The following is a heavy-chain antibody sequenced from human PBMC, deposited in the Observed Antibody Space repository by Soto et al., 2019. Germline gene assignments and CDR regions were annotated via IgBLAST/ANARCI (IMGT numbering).Heavy chain of an antibody. Sequence: QVQLVQSGAEVKKPGSSVKVSCKASGGTFSSYAISWVRQSPGQGLEWMGGIIPIFGTANYAQKFQGRVTITADESTSTAYMELSSLRSEDTAVYYCARGPSSVDIAMAPPGVWGQGTTVTVSS. CDR2: IIPIFGTA. V-gene: IGHV1-69*12. CDR3: ARGPSSVDIAMAPPGV. D-gene: IGHD5-18*01. CDR1: GGTFSSYA. J-gene: IGHJ6*02.